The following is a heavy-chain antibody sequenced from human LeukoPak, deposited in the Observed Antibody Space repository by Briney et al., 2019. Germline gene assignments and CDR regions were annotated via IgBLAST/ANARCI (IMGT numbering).Heavy chain of an antibody. CDR2: ISYSGST. V-gene: IGHV4-39*07. J-gene: IGHJ4*02. Sequence: SETLSLTCSVSNGSINSITHSWGWIRQSPGKGLEWIGSISYSGSTYYNPSLKSRLTISVDTSKNQFSLKLSSVTAADTAVYYCARTRGVPHGDYLNDYWGQGTLVTVSS. CDR1: NGSINSITHS. D-gene: IGHD4-17*01. CDR3: ARTRGVPHGDYLNDY.